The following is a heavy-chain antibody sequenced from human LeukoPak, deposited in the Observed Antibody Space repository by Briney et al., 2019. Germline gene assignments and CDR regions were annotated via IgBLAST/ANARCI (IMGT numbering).Heavy chain of an antibody. Sequence: GGSLRLSCAAPGFTFSSYAMHWVRQAPGKGLEWVAVISYDGSNKYYADSVKGRFTISRDNSKNTLYLQMNSLRAEDTAVYYCARRYCSGGSCYMADDYWGQGTLVTVSS. CDR1: GFTFSSYA. V-gene: IGHV3-30-3*01. CDR3: ARRYCSGGSCYMADDY. D-gene: IGHD2-15*01. J-gene: IGHJ4*02. CDR2: ISYDGSNK.